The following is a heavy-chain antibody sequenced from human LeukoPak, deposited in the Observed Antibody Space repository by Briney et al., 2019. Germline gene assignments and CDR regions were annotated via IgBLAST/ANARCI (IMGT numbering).Heavy chain of an antibody. V-gene: IGHV3-30-3*01. CDR2: ISYDGSNK. CDR1: GFTFSSYA. J-gene: IGHJ4*02. D-gene: IGHD2-21*02. CDR3: ARDVRAYCGGDCRWGFDY. Sequence: GRSLRLSCAASGFTFSSYAMHWVRQAPGKGLEWVAAISYDGSNKYYADSVKGRFTISRDNSKNTLYLQMNSLRAEDTAVYYCARDVRAYCGGDCRWGFDYWGQGTLVTVSS.